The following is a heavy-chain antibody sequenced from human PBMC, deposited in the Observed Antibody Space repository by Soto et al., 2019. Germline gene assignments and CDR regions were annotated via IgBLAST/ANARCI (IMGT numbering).Heavy chain of an antibody. CDR3: ATWHEREPAYDV. J-gene: IGHJ3*01. D-gene: IGHD1-1*01. CDR2: LYDVDGS. V-gene: IGHV3-53*01. CDR1: GLTISGKKY. Sequence: DVQLVESGGGLIQPGESLRLSCAAFGLTISGKKYVAWVRQAPGKGLEWVSALYDVDGSFYADSVKGRFTTSSDSSKTTVYLQMNDLRPDDTAVYYCATWHEREPAYDVGGQGTTVTVSS.